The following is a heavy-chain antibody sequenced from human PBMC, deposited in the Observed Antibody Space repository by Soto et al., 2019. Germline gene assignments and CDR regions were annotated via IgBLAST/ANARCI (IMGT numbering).Heavy chain of an antibody. CDR2: VNPIVSMS. D-gene: IGHD3-10*01. V-gene: IGHV1-69*04. J-gene: IGHJ4*02. CDR3: ATSYGSGYRAFDY. Sequence: QVQLVQSGAEVKRPGSSVKVSCKASGGTFNFYAINWVRQAPGLGLEWMGRVNPIVSMSNYAQRFQGRVTMTGDKSTRTAYMELSGLRSEDTAIYYCATSYGSGYRAFDYWGQGALVTVSS. CDR1: GGTFNFYA.